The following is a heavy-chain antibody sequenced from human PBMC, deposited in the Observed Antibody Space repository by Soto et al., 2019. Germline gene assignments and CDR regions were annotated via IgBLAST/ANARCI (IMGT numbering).Heavy chain of an antibody. CDR1: GFTFRSYW. V-gene: IGHV3-7*01. D-gene: IGHD2-21*01. Sequence: GGSLILSCAASGFTFRSYWMSWVRQAPGKGLEWVTNIKHDGTENYYVDSVKGRFTISRDNAKNSLYLQMNSLRAEDTALYYIARDDQVFCDYWGQGTQVTVS. J-gene: IGHJ4*02. CDR3: ARDDQVFCDY. CDR2: IKHDGTEN.